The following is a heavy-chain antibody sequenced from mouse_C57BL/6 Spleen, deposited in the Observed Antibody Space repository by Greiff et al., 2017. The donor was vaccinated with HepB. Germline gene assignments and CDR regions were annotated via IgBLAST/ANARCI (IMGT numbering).Heavy chain of an antibody. CDR2: IYPGGGYT. D-gene: IGHD3-1*01. CDR3: ARGTGYDYFDY. J-gene: IGHJ2*01. Sequence: QVQLKESGAELVRPGTSVKMSCKASGYTFTNYWIGWAKQRPGHGLEWIGDIYPGGGYTNYNEKSKGKATLTADKSSSAAYMQFSSLTSEDSAIYYCARGTGYDYFDYWGQGTTLTVSS. V-gene: IGHV1-63*01. CDR1: GYTFTNYW.